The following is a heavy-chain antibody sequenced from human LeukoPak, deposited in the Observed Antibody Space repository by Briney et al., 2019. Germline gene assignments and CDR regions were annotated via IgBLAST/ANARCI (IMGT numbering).Heavy chain of an antibody. CDR3: ARDGSDNWGLFDS. Sequence: SETLSLTCTVSCGSIGSSSHYWGWIRHPAGNGLEWIARISYIGRTYYNPSLKSRVTMSVDTSKNQFSLKLSSVTAADTAVYYCARDGSDNWGLFDSWGQGTLVTVSS. V-gene: IGHV4-39*07. D-gene: IGHD1-1*01. CDR1: CGSIGSSSHY. CDR2: ISYIGRT. J-gene: IGHJ4*02.